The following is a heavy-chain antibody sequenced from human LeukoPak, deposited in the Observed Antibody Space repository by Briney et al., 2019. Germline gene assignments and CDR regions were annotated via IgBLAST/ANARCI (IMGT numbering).Heavy chain of an antibody. CDR1: GFTFSSYW. CDR2: IKQDGSEK. CDR3: LRGMDV. Sequence: GGSLRLSCAASGFTFSSYWTSWVRQAPGKGLEWVANIKQDGSEKYYVDSVKGRFTISRDNAKNSLYLQMNSLRAEDTAVYYCLRGMDVWGQGTTVTVSS. J-gene: IGHJ6*02. V-gene: IGHV3-7*03.